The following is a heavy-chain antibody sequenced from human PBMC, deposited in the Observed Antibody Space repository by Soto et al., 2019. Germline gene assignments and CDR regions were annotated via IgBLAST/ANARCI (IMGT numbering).Heavy chain of an antibody. CDR1: GGSISSSNW. J-gene: IGHJ5*02. D-gene: IGHD3-10*01. V-gene: IGHV4-4*02. CDR3: ARDYGSGSYYNVLDWFDP. Sequence: QVQLQESGPGLVKPSGTLSLTCAVSGGSISSSNWWSWVRQPPGKGLEWIGEIYHGGSTNYNPSLRSRVTISVDKSKNQFSLKLSSVTAADTAVYYCARDYGSGSYYNVLDWFDPWGQGTLVTVSS. CDR2: IYHGGST.